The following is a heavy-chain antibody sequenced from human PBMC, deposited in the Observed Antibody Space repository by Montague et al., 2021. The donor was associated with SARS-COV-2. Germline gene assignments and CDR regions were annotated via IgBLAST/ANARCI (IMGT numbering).Heavy chain of an antibody. J-gene: IGHJ4*02. CDR2: IYFSGSA. Sequence: SETLSLTCTVSGGATSTSSFHWGWVRQSPGKGLEWIATIYFSGSAYYNPSLKSRVSISIDTSRNKFSLQLTSVTAADTAVYYCARHAPFSDNYRRYPFNFDFWGQGTLVTVSS. CDR1: GGATSTSSFH. V-gene: IGHV4-39*01. CDR3: ARHAPFSDNYRRYPFNFDF. D-gene: IGHD1-1*01.